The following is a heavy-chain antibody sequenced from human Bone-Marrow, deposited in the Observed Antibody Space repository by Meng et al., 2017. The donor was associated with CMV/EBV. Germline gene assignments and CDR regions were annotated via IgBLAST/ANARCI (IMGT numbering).Heavy chain of an antibody. CDR2: IYWNDDK. Sequence: SGPTLVKPTQPLTLTSTYSGFPLSTSGVGVGWIRQPPGKALEWLALIYWNDDKRYSPSLKSRLNITKDTSKNQVVLTMTNMDPVDTATYYWAHSRDYYVDYWGQGTLVTVSS. CDR3: AHSRDYYVDY. CDR1: GFPLSTSGVG. D-gene: IGHD5-24*01. J-gene: IGHJ4*02. V-gene: IGHV2-5*01.